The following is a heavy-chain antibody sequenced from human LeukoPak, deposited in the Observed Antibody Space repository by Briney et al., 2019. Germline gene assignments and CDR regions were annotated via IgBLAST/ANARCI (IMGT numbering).Heavy chain of an antibody. J-gene: IGHJ5*02. V-gene: IGHV4-34*01. D-gene: IGHD6-13*01. CDR2: INHSGST. Sequence: PSETPLLTCAVYGGSFSGYYWSWIRQPPGKGLEWIGEINHSGSTNYNPSLKSRVTISVDTSKNQFSLKLSSVTAADTAVYYCARDAGWFDPWGQGTLVTVSS. CDR3: ARDAGWFDP. CDR1: GGSFSGYY.